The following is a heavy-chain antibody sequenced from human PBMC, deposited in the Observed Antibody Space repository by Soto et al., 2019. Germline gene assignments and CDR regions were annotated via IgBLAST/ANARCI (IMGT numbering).Heavy chain of an antibody. Sequence: QVQLQQWGAGLLKPSETLSLTCAVYGGSFSGYYWSWIRQPPGKGLEWIGEINHSGSTNYNPSLKSRVTISVDTSNNQFSLKLSSVTAADTAVYYGARGRRILRSRGIKGAFDIWGQGTMVTVSS. CDR3: ARGRRILRSRGIKGAFDI. J-gene: IGHJ3*02. D-gene: IGHD2-15*01. V-gene: IGHV4-34*01. CDR2: INHSGST. CDR1: GGSFSGYY.